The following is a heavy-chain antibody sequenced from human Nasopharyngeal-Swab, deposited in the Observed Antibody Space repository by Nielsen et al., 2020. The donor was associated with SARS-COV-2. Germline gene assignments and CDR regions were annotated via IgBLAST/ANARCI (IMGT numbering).Heavy chain of an antibody. Sequence: GGSLRLSCAASGFTFSDYYMSWIRQAPGKGLEWLSYISGSNTYTNYADSVKGRFTVSGDNAKNSLFLQMNSLRAEDMAVYYCARGGGDYLPIDSWGQGTLVTVSS. D-gene: IGHD4-17*01. CDR1: GFTFSDYY. CDR3: ARGGGDYLPIDS. J-gene: IGHJ4*02. V-gene: IGHV3-11*05. CDR2: ISGSNTYT.